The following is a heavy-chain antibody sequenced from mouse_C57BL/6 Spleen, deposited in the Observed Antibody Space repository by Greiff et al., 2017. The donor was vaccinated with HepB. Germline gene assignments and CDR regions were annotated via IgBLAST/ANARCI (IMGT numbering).Heavy chain of an antibody. V-gene: IGHV1-52*01. CDR2: IDPSDSET. CDR3: ARFDVGYWYYFDY. D-gene: IGHD2-3*01. J-gene: IGHJ2*01. Sequence: QVQLQQPGAELVRPGSSVKLSCKASGYTFTSYWMHWVKQRPIQGLEWIGNIDPSDSETHYNQKFKDKATLTVDKSSSTAYMQLSSLTSEDSAVYYCARFDVGYWYYFDYWGQGTTLTVSS. CDR1: GYTFTSYW.